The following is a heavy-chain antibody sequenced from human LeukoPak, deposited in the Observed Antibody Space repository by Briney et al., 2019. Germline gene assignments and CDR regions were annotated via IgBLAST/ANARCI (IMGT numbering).Heavy chain of an antibody. CDR1: GFTFSTYT. V-gene: IGHV3-21*01. CDR2: ISSSSSYI. CDR3: ARDQWVYRRLLLRPALDY. J-gene: IGHJ4*02. D-gene: IGHD3-22*01. Sequence: GGSLRLSCAASGFTFSTYTMNWVRQAPGKGLEWVSSISSSSSYIAYSDSVKGRFTISRDNAKNSLYLQMNSLRAEDTAVYYCARDQWVYRRLLLRPALDYWGQGTLVTVSS.